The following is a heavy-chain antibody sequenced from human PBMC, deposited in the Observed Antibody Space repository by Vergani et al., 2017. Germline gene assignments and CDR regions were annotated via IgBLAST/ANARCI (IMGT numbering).Heavy chain of an antibody. CDR2: TWYDGNNK. CDR3: AKHFRGWSIDY. D-gene: IGHD3-3*01. V-gene: IGHV3-33*06. CDR1: GFTFNQYG. J-gene: IGHJ4*02. Sequence: QVQLVESGGGVVQRGRSLRLSCAAFGFTFNQYGMHWVRQAPGKGLEWVAVTWYDGNNKQYADSVKGRFTISRDNSKSTMYLQMNSLGDEDTGVYYCAKHFRGWSIDYWGQGTQVIVSS.